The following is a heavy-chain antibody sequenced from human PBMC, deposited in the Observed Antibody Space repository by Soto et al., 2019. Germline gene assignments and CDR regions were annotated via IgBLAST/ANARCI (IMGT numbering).Heavy chain of an antibody. CDR1: GGSFSGYY. V-gene: IGHV4-34*01. J-gene: IGHJ4*02. CDR2: INHSGST. CDR3: ARPESDYYLAIDY. D-gene: IGHD3-22*01. Sequence: PSETLSLTCAVYGGSFSGYYWSWIRQPPGKGLEWIGEINHSGSTNYNPSLKSRVTISVDTSKNQFSLKVRSVTAADTAVYYCARPESDYYLAIDYRGQGSLVTVSS.